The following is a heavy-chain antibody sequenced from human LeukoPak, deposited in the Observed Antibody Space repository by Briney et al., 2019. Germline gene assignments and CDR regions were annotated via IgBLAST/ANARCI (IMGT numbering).Heavy chain of an antibody. V-gene: IGHV1-69*04. CDR2: IIPILGVG. Sequence: ASVKVSCKASGGTFSSYAIGWVRQAPGQGLEWMGGIIPILGVGNYAQKFQGRVTITADKSTSTAYMELSSLRSEDTAVYYCVRGVGVSRFNYLDPWSQGTLVIVSS. CDR1: GGTFSSYA. CDR3: VRGVGVSRFNYLDP. D-gene: IGHD1-7*01. J-gene: IGHJ5*02.